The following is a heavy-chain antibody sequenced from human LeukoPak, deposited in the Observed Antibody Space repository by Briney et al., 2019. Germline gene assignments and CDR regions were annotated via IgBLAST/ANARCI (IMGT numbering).Heavy chain of an antibody. J-gene: IGHJ5*02. D-gene: IGHD3-16*01. CDR1: GLTFSNYW. CDR2: IQQDGSKI. V-gene: IGHV3-7*01. CDR3: ATRRGES. Sequence: PGGSLRLSCAASGLTFSNYWMSWVRQAPGKGLEWVANIQQDGSKIYYVDSVKGRFTISRDNAKNSVYLQMNSLRAEDTAMYYCATRRGESWGQGTLVTVSS.